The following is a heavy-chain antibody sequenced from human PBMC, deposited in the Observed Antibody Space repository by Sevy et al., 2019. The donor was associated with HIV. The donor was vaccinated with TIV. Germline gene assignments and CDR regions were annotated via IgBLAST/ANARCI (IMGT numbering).Heavy chain of an antibody. J-gene: IGHJ4*02. CDR1: GGIFRTYG. Sequence: ASVKVSCKASGGIFRTYGISWVRQAPGQGPEWVGGIIPILGTTNYAQKFQGRVTISADEYTKTVHMELSSLRSEDTGVYYCVRGGGNGWYYFDYWGQETLVTVSS. V-gene: IGHV1-69*13. CDR3: VRGGGNGWYYFDY. CDR2: IIPILGTT. D-gene: IGHD6-19*01.